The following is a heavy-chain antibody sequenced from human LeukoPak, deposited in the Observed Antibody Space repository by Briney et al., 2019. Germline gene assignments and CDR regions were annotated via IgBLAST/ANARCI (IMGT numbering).Heavy chain of an antibody. Sequence: PGGSLRLSCAASGFTFSTYGMSWVRQAPGKGLEWVSGISGSGGSTYYADSVKGRFTISRDNSKNTLYLQMNSLRAEDMAVYYCAKTMYYYDSSGYYYFHHWGQGTLVTVSS. J-gene: IGHJ1*01. CDR2: ISGSGGST. CDR3: AKTMYYYDSSGYYYFHH. D-gene: IGHD3-22*01. V-gene: IGHV3-23*01. CDR1: GFTFSTYG.